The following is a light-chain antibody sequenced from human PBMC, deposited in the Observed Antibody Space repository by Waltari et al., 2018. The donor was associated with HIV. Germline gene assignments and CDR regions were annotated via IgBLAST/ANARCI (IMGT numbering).Light chain of an antibody. V-gene: IGKV3-20*01. Sequence: ETVLTQSPGTLSLSPGERATLSCRASQSVSSSYLAWYQQKPGQAPRLLIYGASSRATGIPDRFSGSGSGTDFTLTISRLEPEDFAVYFCQQYSGSRPITFGQGTRLEIK. J-gene: IGKJ5*01. CDR2: GAS. CDR1: QSVSSSY. CDR3: QQYSGSRPIT.